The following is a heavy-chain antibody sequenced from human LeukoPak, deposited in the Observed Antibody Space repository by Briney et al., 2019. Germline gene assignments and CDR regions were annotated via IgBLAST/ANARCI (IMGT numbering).Heavy chain of an antibody. V-gene: IGHV4-39*01. D-gene: IGHD3-10*01. Sequence: SETLSLTCTVSGGSLSTTSDYWGWIRQPPGKGLMWIGCIYYSGTTYYNPSLKRRVTISVDTSKNQFSLKVSSVTATDTAMYYCARSPRSYYGSRSWIDYWGQGTLVTVSS. CDR1: GGSLSTTSDY. CDR2: IYYSGTT. CDR3: ARSPRSYYGSRSWIDY. J-gene: IGHJ4*02.